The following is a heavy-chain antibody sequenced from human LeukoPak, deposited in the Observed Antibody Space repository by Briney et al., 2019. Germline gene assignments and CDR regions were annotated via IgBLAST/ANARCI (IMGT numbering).Heavy chain of an antibody. V-gene: IGHV5-10-1*01. J-gene: IGHJ6*02. CDR3: ARRTGFLFGMDV. D-gene: IGHD6-19*01. CDR1: GYSFTNYW. CDR2: IDPSDSYT. Sequence: AEALKISCKGSGYSFTNYWITWVRQMPGKGLEWMGKIDPSDSYTNYSPSFQGHVTISADKSISTAYLQWSSLKASDTAMYYCARRTGFLFGMDVWGQGTPVTVSS.